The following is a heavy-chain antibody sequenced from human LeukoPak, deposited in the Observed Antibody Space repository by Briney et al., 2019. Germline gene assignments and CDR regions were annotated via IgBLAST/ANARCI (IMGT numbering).Heavy chain of an antibody. J-gene: IGHJ4*02. CDR1: GYSFTSYY. D-gene: IGHD1-26*01. V-gene: IGHV1-46*01. CDR2: IDPSRSST. CDR3: AKDLVREIVGVPKPYYFDY. Sequence: ASVKISCKASGYSFTSYYMHWVRQAPGHEGEWMGIIDPSRSSTIYAQRFQGRVTMTRDTSTSTVYMELSSLRSDDTAVYYCAKDLVREIVGVPKPYYFDYWGQGTLVTVSS.